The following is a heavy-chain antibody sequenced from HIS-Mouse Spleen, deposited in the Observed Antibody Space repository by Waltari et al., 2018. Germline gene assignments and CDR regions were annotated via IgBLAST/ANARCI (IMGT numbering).Heavy chain of an antibody. CDR1: GGSISSSSYS. V-gene: IGHV4-39*07. D-gene: IGHD6-13*01. Sequence: QLQLQESGPGLVKPSETLSLPCTFSGGSISSSSYSWGWIRQPPGKGLEWIGSIYYSGSTYYNPSLKSRVTISVDTSKNQFSLKLSSVTAADTAVYYCAREIPYSSSWYDWYFDLWGRGTLVTVSS. J-gene: IGHJ2*01. CDR3: AREIPYSSSWYDWYFDL. CDR2: IYYSGST.